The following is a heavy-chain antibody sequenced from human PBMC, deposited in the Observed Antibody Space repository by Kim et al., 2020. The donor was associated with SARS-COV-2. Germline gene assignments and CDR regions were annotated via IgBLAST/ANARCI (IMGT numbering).Heavy chain of an antibody. D-gene: IGHD5-12*01. CDR1: GGTFSSYA. Sequence: SVKVSCKASGGTFSSYAISWVRQAPGQGLEWMGGIIPIFGTANYAQKFQGRVTITADESTSTAYMELSSLRSEDTAVYYCARAGSGYGNGYYYYYGMDVWGQGTTVTVSS. V-gene: IGHV1-69*13. J-gene: IGHJ6*02. CDR3: ARAGSGYGNGYYYYYGMDV. CDR2: IIPIFGTA.